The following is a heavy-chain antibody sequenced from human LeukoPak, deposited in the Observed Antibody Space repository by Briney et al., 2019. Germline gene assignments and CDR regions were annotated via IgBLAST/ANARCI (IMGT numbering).Heavy chain of an antibody. D-gene: IGHD6-6*01. J-gene: IGHJ6*03. Sequence: GGSLRLSCAASGFTFSSYAMSWVRQAPGKGLEWVSAISGSGGSTYYADSVKGRFTISRDNSKNTLYLQMNSLRAEDTAVYYRAKSSSSHYYYYYYMDVWAKGPRSPSP. CDR2: ISGSGGST. CDR3: AKSSSSHYYYYYYMDV. V-gene: IGHV3-23*01. CDR1: GFTFSSYA.